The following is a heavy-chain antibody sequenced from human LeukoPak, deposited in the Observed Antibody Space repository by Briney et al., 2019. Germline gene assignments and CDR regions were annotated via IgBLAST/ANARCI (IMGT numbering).Heavy chain of an antibody. D-gene: IGHD3-22*01. CDR3: ARHMTVTYDAFDI. J-gene: IGHJ3*02. CDR2: IYYSGST. Sequence: PSETLSLTCTVSGGSISSSSYYWGWIRQPPGKGLEWIGCIYYSGSTYYNPSLKSRVTISVDTSERQFSLKLSSVTAADTAAYYCARHMTVTYDAFDIWGQGTMVTVSS. V-gene: IGHV4-39*01. CDR1: GGSISSSSYY.